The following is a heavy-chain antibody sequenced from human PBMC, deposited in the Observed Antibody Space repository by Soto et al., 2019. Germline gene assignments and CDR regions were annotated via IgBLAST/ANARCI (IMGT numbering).Heavy chain of an antibody. CDR1: GGSISSSSYY. CDR3: ARRRTGAPFDY. Sequence: QLQLQESGPGLVKPSETLSLTCTVSGGSISSSSYYWGWIRQPPGKGLEWIGSIYYSGSTYYNPSLKSRVTISVDTSKNQFSLKLSSVTAADTAVYYCARRRTGAPFDYWGQGTLVTVSS. CDR2: IYYSGST. D-gene: IGHD7-27*01. V-gene: IGHV4-39*01. J-gene: IGHJ4*02.